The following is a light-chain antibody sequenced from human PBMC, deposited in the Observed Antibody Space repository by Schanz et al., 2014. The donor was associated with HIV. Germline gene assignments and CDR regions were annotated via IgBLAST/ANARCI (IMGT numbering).Light chain of an antibody. CDR1: QSITNW. CDR3: QQYNDYPLT. Sequence: DIQMTQSPPTLSASVGDRVTITCRASQSITNWLAWYQQKPGKAPKLLIYKASSLERGVPSRFSRRGSGTEFTLTISRLQPDDFATYYCQQYNDYPLTFGPGTRVDL. CDR2: KAS. V-gene: IGKV1-5*03. J-gene: IGKJ3*01.